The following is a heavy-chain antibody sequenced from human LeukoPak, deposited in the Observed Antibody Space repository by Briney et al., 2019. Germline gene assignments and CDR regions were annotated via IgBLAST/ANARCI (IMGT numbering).Heavy chain of an antibody. CDR1: GFTVSSNY. V-gene: IGHV3-53*01. CDR2: IYSGGST. D-gene: IGHD5-24*01. Sequence: PGGSLRLSCAASGFTVSSNYMSWVRQAPGKGLEWVSVIYSGGSTYYADSVKGRFTISRDNSKNSLYLQMNSLRAEDTAVYYCARDRERWLQLGAFDIWGQGTMVTVSS. CDR3: ARDRERWLQLGAFDI. J-gene: IGHJ3*02.